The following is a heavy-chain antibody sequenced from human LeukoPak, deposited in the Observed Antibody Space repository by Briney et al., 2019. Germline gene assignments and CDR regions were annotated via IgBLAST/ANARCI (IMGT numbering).Heavy chain of an antibody. V-gene: IGHV3-9*01. Sequence: PGRSLRLSCAAPGFRFDDYAMHWVRQAPGKGLEWVSGISWNSGSVDYADSVKGRFTISRDNAKNSLYLQMNSLRAEDTALYYCTKDYYYDNSAYYHFDSWGQGTLVTVSS. CDR1: GFRFDDYA. J-gene: IGHJ4*02. D-gene: IGHD3-22*01. CDR3: TKDYYYDNSAYYHFDS. CDR2: ISWNSGSV.